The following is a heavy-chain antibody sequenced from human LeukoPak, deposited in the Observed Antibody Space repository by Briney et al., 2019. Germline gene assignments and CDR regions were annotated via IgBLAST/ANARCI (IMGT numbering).Heavy chain of an antibody. Sequence: SETLSLTCNVSGGSISSGAYYRSWIRQHPGKGLEWIGYIYYSGSTYYNPSLNSRVTISVDTSKNQFSLRLRSVTAADTAVYYCATLPGGQLWSSFDYWGQGTLVTVSS. J-gene: IGHJ4*02. CDR2: IYYSGST. D-gene: IGHD5-18*01. V-gene: IGHV4-31*03. CDR3: ATLPGGQLWSSFDY. CDR1: GGSISSGAYY.